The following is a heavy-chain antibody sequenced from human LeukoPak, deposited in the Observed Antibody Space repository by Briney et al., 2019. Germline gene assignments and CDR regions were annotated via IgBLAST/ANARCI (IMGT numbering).Heavy chain of an antibody. J-gene: IGHJ4*02. CDR1: GGSISSSDW. CDR2: IYHSGST. D-gene: IGHD3-22*01. V-gene: IGHV4-4*02. Sequence: SGTLSLTCAVSGGSISSSDWWSWVRQPPGKGLEWIGEIYHSGSTNYNPSLKSRVTISVDKSKNQFSLKLSSVTAADTAVYYCASFMSFDYDSSGYWYFDYWGQGTLVTVSS. CDR3: ASFMSFDYDSSGYWYFDY.